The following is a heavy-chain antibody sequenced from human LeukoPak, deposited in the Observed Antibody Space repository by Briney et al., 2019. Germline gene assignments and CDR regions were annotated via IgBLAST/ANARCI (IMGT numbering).Heavy chain of an antibody. V-gene: IGHV3-30-3*01. CDR3: AREADSSGWYRDAFDI. CDR1: GFTFDDYA. D-gene: IGHD6-19*01. J-gene: IGHJ3*02. CDR2: ISYDGSNK. Sequence: QTGGSLRLSCAASGFTFDDYAMHWVRQAPGKGLEWVAVISYDGSNKYYADSVKGRFTISRDNSKNTLYLQMNSLRAEDTAVYYCAREADSSGWYRDAFDIWGQGTMVTVSS.